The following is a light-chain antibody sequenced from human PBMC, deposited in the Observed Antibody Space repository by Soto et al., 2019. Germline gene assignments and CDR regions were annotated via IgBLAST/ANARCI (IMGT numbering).Light chain of an antibody. V-gene: IGLV2-8*01. CDR3: SSYAGSTFYV. CDR1: SSDVGGYNY. CDR2: EVT. Sequence: QSVLIQPPSVSGSPGQSVTISCTGTSSDVGGYNYVSWFQQHPGKAPKLMIYEVTKRPSGVPDRFSGSKSGNTASLTVSGLQAEDEADYYCSSYAGSTFYVFGTGTKVTVL. J-gene: IGLJ1*01.